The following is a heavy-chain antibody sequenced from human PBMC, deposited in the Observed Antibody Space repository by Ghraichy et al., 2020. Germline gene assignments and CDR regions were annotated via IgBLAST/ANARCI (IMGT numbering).Heavy chain of an antibody. V-gene: IGHV4-59*01. CDR1: GGSISSYY. J-gene: IGHJ4*02. CDR2: IYYSGST. D-gene: IGHD6-13*01. Sequence: SETLSLTCTVSGGSISSYYWSWIRQPPGKGLEWIGYIYYSGSTNYNPSLKSRVTISVDTSKNQFSLKLSSVTAADTAVYYCARTRPGQQLEYWGQGTLVTVS. CDR3: ARTRPGQQLEY.